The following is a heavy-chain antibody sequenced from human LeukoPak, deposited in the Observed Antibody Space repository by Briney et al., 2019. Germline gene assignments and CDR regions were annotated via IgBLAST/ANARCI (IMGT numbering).Heavy chain of an antibody. V-gene: IGHV3-53*01. CDR3: ARVVEGAFDI. CDR1: GFTVSSNC. D-gene: IGHD2-15*01. Sequence: GGSLRLSCAASGFTVSSNCMSWVRQAPGKGLEWVSIIYSAGSTYYPDSVKGRFTISRDNSKNTLYLQMDSLRVEDTAVYYCARVVEGAFDIWGQGTMVTVSS. J-gene: IGHJ3*02. CDR2: IYSAGST.